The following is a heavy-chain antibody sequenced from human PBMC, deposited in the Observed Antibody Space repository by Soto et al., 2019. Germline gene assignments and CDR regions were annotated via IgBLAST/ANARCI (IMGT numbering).Heavy chain of an antibody. CDR2: INSDGSST. CDR3: ARADSSGWYSHY. D-gene: IGHD6-19*01. V-gene: IGHV3-74*01. CDR1: GFTFSSYW. J-gene: IGHJ4*02. Sequence: GGSLRLSCAASGFTFSSYWMHWVRQAPGKGLVWVSRINSDGSSTSYADSVKGRFTISRDNAKNALYLQMNSLRAEDTAVYYCARADSSGWYSHYWGQGTLVTVSS.